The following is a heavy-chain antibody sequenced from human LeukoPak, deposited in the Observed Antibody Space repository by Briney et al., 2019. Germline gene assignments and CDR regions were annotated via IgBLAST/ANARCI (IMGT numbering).Heavy chain of an antibody. CDR3: ARHRLAYSSPGFFDD. J-gene: IGHJ4*02. D-gene: IGHD6-19*01. CDR2: IYYSGST. CDR1: GGSISSSSYY. V-gene: IGHV4-39*01. Sequence: SETLSLTCTVSGGSISSSSYYWGWIRQPPGKELEWIGSIYYSGSTYYNPSLKSRVTISVDTSKNQFSLKLSSVTAADTAVYYCARHRLAYSSPGFFDDWGQGTLVTVSS.